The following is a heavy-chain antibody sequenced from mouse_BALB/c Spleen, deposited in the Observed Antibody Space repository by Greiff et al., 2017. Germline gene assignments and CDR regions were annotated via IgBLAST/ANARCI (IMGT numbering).Heavy chain of an antibody. CDR1: GFNIKDTY. D-gene: IGHD1-1*01. Sequence: VQLQQSGAELVKPGASVKLSCTASGFNIKDTYMHWVKQRPEQGLEWIGRIDPANGNPKYDPKFQGKATITADTSSNTAYLQLISLTSEDTAVYYCARSNYGSSNAMDYWGQGTSVTVSS. CDR3: ARSNYGSSNAMDY. V-gene: IGHV14-3*02. CDR2: IDPANGNP. J-gene: IGHJ4*01.